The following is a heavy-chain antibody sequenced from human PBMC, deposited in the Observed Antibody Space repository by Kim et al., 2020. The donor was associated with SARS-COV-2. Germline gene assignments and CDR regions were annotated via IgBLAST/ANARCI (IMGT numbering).Heavy chain of an antibody. CDR1: GYTLTELS. V-gene: IGHV1-24*01. Sequence: ASVKVSCKVSGYTLTELSMHWVRQAPGKGLEWMGGFDPEDGETIYAQKFQGRVTMTEDTSTDTAYMELSSLRSEDTAVYYCATGPGMTRANWFDPWGQGTLVTVSS. CDR2: FDPEDGET. CDR3: ATGPGMTRANWFDP. D-gene: IGHD2-2*01. J-gene: IGHJ5*02.